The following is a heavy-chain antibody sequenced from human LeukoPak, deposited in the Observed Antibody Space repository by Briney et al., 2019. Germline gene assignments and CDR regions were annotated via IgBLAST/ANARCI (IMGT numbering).Heavy chain of an antibody. V-gene: IGHV3-21*01. CDR3: AREGGQLPLPFDY. CDR2: ISSSSSYI. J-gene: IGHJ4*02. D-gene: IGHD6-6*01. CDR1: GFTFSSYS. Sequence: PGGSLRLSCAASGFTFSSYSMNWVRQAPGKGLEWVSSISSSSSYIYYADSVKGRFTISRDNAKNSLYLQMNSLRAEDTAVYYCAREGGQLPLPFDYWGQGTLVTVSS.